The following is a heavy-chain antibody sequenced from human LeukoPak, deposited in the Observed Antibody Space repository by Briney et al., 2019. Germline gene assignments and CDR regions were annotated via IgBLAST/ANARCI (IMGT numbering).Heavy chain of an antibody. CDR1: GGSISSYY. CDR2: IYYSGSA. D-gene: IGHD3-22*01. Sequence: SETLSLTCIVSGGSISSYYWSWIRQPPGKGLEWIGYIYYSGSANYNPSLKSRVTISVDTSKNQFSLKLSSVTAADTAVYYCAREIGTRNWYFDLWGRGTLVTVSS. CDR3: AREIGTRNWYFDL. J-gene: IGHJ2*01. V-gene: IGHV4-59*01.